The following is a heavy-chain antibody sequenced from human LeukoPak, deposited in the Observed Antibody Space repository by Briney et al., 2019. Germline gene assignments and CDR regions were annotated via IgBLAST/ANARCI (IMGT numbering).Heavy chain of an antibody. CDR2: IWYDGSNK. J-gene: IGHJ6*02. Sequence: GGSLRLSCAASGFTFSSYGMHWVHQAPGKGLEWVAVIWYDGSNKYYADSVKGRFTISRDNSKNTLYLQMNSLRAEDTAVYYCARGNRLYYYYYGMDVWGQGTTVTVSS. CDR3: ARGNRLYYYYYGMDV. CDR1: GFTFSSYG. D-gene: IGHD1-14*01. V-gene: IGHV3-33*01.